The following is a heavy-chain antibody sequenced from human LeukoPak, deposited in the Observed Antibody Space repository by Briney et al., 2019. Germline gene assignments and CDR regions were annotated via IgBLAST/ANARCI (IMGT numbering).Heavy chain of an antibody. CDR2: ITGSGTT. J-gene: IGHJ3*01. D-gene: IGHD6-19*01. V-gene: IGHV3-23*01. Sequence: GGTLRLSCAASGLMFSNYGMNWVRLAPGKGLEWVSGITGSGTTYYADSVKGRFSISRDNSKSTLFLQMNSLRAEDTAMYYCAKDLRWLAFDLWGQGTMVTVSS. CDR1: GLMFSNYG. CDR3: AKDLRWLAFDL.